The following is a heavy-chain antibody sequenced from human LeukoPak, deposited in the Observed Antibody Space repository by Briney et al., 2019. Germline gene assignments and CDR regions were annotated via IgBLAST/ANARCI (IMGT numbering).Heavy chain of an antibody. CDR3: ARESREWLVLGGVDY. CDR2: IRQDGSDE. J-gene: IGHJ4*02. Sequence: GGSLRLSCAASGFTFSTYWMSWLRQAPGKGLGWVAYIRQDGSDEYYVNSVKGRFTISRDNAKNSLYLQMNSLRAEDTAVYYCARESREWLVLGGVDYWGQGTLVTVSS. V-gene: IGHV3-7*01. D-gene: IGHD6-19*01. CDR1: GFTFSTYW.